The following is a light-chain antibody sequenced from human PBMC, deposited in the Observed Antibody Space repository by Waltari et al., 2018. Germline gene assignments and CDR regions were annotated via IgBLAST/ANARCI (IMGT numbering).Light chain of an antibody. Sequence: EIVMTQSPSSLPVTPGEPASISCRSSQSLLYSNGNNYLGWYLQRPGQSPQLLIYLGSNRASGVPDRFSGSGSGTNFTLKISRVEAEDVGVHFCMQSLQALTFGGGTKVEI. CDR3: MQSLQALT. CDR1: QSLLYSNGNNY. J-gene: IGKJ4*01. V-gene: IGKV2-28*01. CDR2: LGS.